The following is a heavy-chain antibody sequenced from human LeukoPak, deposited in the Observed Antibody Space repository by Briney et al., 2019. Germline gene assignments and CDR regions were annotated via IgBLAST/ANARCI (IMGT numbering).Heavy chain of an antibody. V-gene: IGHV3-21*01. J-gene: IGHJ4*02. D-gene: IGHD4-11*01. CDR1: GFTFSNYA. CDR3: ARASTTVTTYKDY. CDR2: ISSSSSYI. Sequence: GGSLRLSCAASGFTFSNYAMNWVRQAPGKGLEWVSSISSSSSYIYYADSVKGRFTISRDNAKNSLYLQMNSLRAEDTAVYYCARASTTVTTYKDYWGQGTLVTVSS.